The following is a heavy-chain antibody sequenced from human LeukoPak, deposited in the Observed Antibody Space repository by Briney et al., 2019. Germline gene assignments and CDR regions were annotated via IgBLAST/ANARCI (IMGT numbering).Heavy chain of an antibody. V-gene: IGHV3-7*03. D-gene: IGHD6-13*01. CDR3: AKDRRIAAAGTNYFDY. Sequence: GGSLRLSCAASGFTFSSYWMSWVRQAPGKGLEWVANIKQDGSEKYYVDPVKGRFTISRDNAKNSLYLQMNSLRAEDTALYYCAKDRRIAAAGTNYFDYWGQGTLVTVSS. CDR2: IKQDGSEK. J-gene: IGHJ4*02. CDR1: GFTFSSYW.